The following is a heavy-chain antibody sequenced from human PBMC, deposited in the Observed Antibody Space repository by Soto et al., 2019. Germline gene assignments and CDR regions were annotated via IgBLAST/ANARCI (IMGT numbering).Heavy chain of an antibody. CDR3: AKDSDSGSYPVGIDY. CDR2: ISGSGGST. V-gene: IGHV3-23*01. D-gene: IGHD1-26*01. CDR1: GFTFSSYA. Sequence: PGGSLRLSCAASGFTFSSYAMSWVRQAPGKGLEWVSAISGSGGSTYYADSVKGRLTISRDNSKNTLYLQMNSLRAEDTAVYYCAKDSDSGSYPVGIDYWGQGTLVTVSS. J-gene: IGHJ4*02.